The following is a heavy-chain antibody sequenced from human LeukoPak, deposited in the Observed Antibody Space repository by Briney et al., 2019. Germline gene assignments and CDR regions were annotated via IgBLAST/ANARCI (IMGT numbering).Heavy chain of an antibody. CDR1: GFTFSNAW. D-gene: IGHD3-10*01. Sequence: GGSLRLSCAASGFTFSNAWMSWVRQAPGKGLEWVGRIKSKADGETTDYTAPVKGRFTISRDDSKNTLYLQMNSLKTEDTAVYYCTTGIDRGVVYDYWGQGTLVTVSS. J-gene: IGHJ4*02. CDR2: IKSKADGETT. V-gene: IGHV3-15*01. CDR3: TTGIDRGVVYDY.